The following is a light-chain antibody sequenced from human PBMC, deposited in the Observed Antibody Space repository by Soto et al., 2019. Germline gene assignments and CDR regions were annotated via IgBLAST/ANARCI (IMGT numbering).Light chain of an antibody. CDR2: TLS. CDR1: QSLLDSDDGNTY. V-gene: IGKV2-40*01. J-gene: IGKJ1*01. Sequence: EIVMTQTPLSLPVTPGEPASISCRSTQSLLDSDDGNTYLDWYLQKAGQSPQLLIYTLSNRASGVPDRFSGSASGTDFTLKISRVEAEDVGVYYCMQRVVFPWTFGEGTRVDIK. CDR3: MQRVVFPWT.